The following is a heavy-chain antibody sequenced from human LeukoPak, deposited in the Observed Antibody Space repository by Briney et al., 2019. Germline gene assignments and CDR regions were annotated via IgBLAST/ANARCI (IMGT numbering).Heavy chain of an antibody. CDR2: ISGNGGST. J-gene: IGHJ1*01. CDR3: AKDEGAGLLWFGELSATEYFQH. CDR1: GFTFSSYA. D-gene: IGHD3-10*01. Sequence: GGSLRLSCAASGFTFSSYAMSWVRQAPGKGLEWVSAISGNGGSTYYADSVKGRFTISRDNSKNTLYLQMNSLRAEDTAVYYCAKDEGAGLLWFGELSATEYFQHWGQGTLVTVSS. V-gene: IGHV3-23*01.